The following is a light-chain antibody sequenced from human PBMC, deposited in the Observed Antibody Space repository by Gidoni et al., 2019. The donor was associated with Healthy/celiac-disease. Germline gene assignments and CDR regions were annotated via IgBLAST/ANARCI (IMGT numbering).Light chain of an antibody. CDR3: QQYYSTPRT. J-gene: IGKJ1*01. V-gene: IGKV4-1*01. Sequence: DIVMTQSPDSLAVSLGERANINCKSSQCVLYSSNNKNYLAWYQQKPGQPPKLLIYWASTRESGVPDRFSGSGSWTDFTLTISSLQAEDVAVYYCQQYYSTPRTFGQGTKVEIK. CDR2: WAS. CDR1: QCVLYSSNNKNY.